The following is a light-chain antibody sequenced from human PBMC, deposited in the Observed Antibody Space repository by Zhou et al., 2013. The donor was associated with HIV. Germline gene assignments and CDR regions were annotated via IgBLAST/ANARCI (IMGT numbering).Light chain of an antibody. CDR3: MQASRWPIT. V-gene: IGKV2-30*02. J-gene: IGKJ5*01. Sequence: DVVLTQSPFSLPVTLGQAASISCRSSQSLVHSDGSTYLNWFQQRPGQSPRRLIYKVTNRDSGVPDRFSGSGSGTYFTLEISRVEAEDVAIYYCMQASRWPITFGRGTRLDI. CDR1: QSLVHSDGSTY. CDR2: KVT.